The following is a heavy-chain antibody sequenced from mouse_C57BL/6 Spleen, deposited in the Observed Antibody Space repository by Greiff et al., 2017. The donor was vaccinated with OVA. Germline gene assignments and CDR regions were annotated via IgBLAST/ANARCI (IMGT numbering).Heavy chain of an antibody. Sequence: EVQLQQSGAELVKPGASVKLSCTASGFNIKDYYMHWVKQRTEQGLEWIGRIDPEDGETKYAPKFQGKATITADTSSNTSYLPLSSLTSVDTAVYYCARSDYYGSSYGELRGFDVWGTGTTVTVSS. J-gene: IGHJ1*03. CDR3: ARSDYYGSSYGELRGFDV. D-gene: IGHD1-1*01. V-gene: IGHV14-2*01. CDR1: GFNIKDYY. CDR2: IDPEDGET.